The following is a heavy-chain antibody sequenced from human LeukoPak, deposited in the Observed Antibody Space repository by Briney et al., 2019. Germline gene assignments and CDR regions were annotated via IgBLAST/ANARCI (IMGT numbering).Heavy chain of an antibody. V-gene: IGHV4-59*01. D-gene: IGHD2-2*01. Sequence: PSETLSLTCTVSGGSISSYYWSWIRQPPGKGLEWIGYIYYSGSTNYNPSLKSRVTISVDTSKNQFSLKLSSVTAADTAVYYCAIGYCSSTSCSGDVTGDYWGQGTLVTVSS. J-gene: IGHJ4*02. CDR1: GGSISSYY. CDR2: IYYSGST. CDR3: AIGYCSSTSCSGDVTGDY.